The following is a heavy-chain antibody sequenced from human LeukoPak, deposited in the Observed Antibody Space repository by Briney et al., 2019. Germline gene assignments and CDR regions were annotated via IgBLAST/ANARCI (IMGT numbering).Heavy chain of an antibody. CDR2: INPTGGST. Sequence: ASVKVSCKASGYTFPSYFMHWVRQAPGQGLEWMGIINPTGGSTTYAQKFQGRVTITADESTSTAYMELSSLRSEDTAVYYCARDSIYEYCSGGSCLTLDYWGQGTLVTVSS. CDR3: ARDSIYEYCSGGSCLTLDY. J-gene: IGHJ4*02. CDR1: GYTFPSYF. D-gene: IGHD2-15*01. V-gene: IGHV1-46*01.